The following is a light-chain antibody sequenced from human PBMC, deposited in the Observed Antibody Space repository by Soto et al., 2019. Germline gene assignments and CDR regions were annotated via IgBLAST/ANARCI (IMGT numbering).Light chain of an antibody. Sequence: EIVLTQSPGTLSLSPGERATLSCRASQSVSSSYLAWYQQKPGQAPRLLIYGASSRATGIPVRFSGSGSGTDFTLTNSRLEPEDYAVYYWQQYRSSPLTCGGGTKVEIK. CDR3: QQYRSSPLT. V-gene: IGKV3-20*01. CDR2: GAS. J-gene: IGKJ4*01. CDR1: QSVSSSY.